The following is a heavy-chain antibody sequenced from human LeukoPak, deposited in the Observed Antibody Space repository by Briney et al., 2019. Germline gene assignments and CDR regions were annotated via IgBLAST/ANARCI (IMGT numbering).Heavy chain of an antibody. J-gene: IGHJ4*02. CDR2: INHSGSI. V-gene: IGHV4-34*01. D-gene: IGHD3-16*01. Sequence: SETLSLTCAVYGGSFSGYYWSWIRQPPGKGLEWIGEINHSGSINYNPSLKSRVTISVDTSKNQFSLKLSSVTAADTAVYYCARGRRGGAKGKGNYFDYWGQGTLVTVSS. CDR3: ARGRRGGAKGKGNYFDY. CDR1: GGSFSGYY.